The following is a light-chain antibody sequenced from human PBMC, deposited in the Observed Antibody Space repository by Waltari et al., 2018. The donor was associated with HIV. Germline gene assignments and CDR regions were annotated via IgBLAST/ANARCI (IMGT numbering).Light chain of an antibody. CDR2: DDY. J-gene: IGLJ2*01. Sequence: SYVLTQPPSVSVAPGQTASLYCGGNKTGTKSVNWYQQRPGQAPVLVVYDDYDRPSGIPERFSGSNSGNMATLTISRVEAGDEAVYYCQVWDSSTEHPGVVFGGGTKLTVL. CDR1: KTGTKS. V-gene: IGLV3-21*02. CDR3: QVWDSSTEHPGVV.